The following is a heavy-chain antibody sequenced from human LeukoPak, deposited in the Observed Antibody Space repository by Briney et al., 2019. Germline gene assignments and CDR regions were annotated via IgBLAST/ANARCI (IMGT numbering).Heavy chain of an antibody. V-gene: IGHV4-39*01. CDR3: ARQAVAGNGFDY. CDR1: GDSISSHSYF. D-gene: IGHD6-19*01. J-gene: IGHJ4*02. CDR2: FYYSGNT. Sequence: PSETLSLTCTVSGDSISSHSYFWGWIRQPPGKGLEWIGSFYYSGNTYYNPSLKSRVSISVDTSKNQFSLKLSSVTAADTAVYYCARQAVAGNGFDYWGQGTLVTVSS.